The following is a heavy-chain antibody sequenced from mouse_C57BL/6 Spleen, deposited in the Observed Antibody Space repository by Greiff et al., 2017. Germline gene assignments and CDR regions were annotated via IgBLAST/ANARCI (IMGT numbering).Heavy chain of an antibody. CDR1: GYAFSSSW. V-gene: IGHV1-82*01. CDR2: IYPGDGDT. Sequence: VKLVESGPELVKPGASVKISCKASGYAFSSSWMNWVKQRPGKGLEWIGRIYPGDGDTNYNGKFKGKATLTADKSSSTAYMQLSSLTSEDSAVYFCARRDVTTVAHCAMDYWGQGTSVTVSS. D-gene: IGHD1-1*01. J-gene: IGHJ4*01. CDR3: ARRDVTTVAHCAMDY.